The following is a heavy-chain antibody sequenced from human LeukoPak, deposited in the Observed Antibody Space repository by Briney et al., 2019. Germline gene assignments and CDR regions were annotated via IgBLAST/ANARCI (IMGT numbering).Heavy chain of an antibody. CDR3: ASSGYGSSKQGDYYYMDV. V-gene: IGHV1-69*05. J-gene: IGHJ6*03. CDR1: GGTFSSYA. CDR2: IIPIFGTA. D-gene: IGHD6-13*01. Sequence: SVKVSCKASGGTFSSYAISWVRQAPGQGLEWMGGIIPIFGTANYAQKFQGRVTITTDESTGTAYMELSSLRSEDTAVYYCASSGYGSSKQGDYYYMDVWGKGTTVTVSS.